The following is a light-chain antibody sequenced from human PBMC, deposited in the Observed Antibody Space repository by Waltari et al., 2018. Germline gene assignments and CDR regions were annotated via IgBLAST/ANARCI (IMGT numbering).Light chain of an antibody. J-gene: IGLJ2*01. CDR3: ASFAGSNNL. Sequence: QSALTQPPSASGSPGQSVTIPCTGTSTDLGVYNYVSWYPQHPGKAPKLLIYEVTERPSGVPDRFSGSKSGNTASLTVSGLQGEDEADYYCASFAGSNNLFGGGTKLTVL. V-gene: IGLV2-8*01. CDR2: EVT. CDR1: STDLGVYNY.